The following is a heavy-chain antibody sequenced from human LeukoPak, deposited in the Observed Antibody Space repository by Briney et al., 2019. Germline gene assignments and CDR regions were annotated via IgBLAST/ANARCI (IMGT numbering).Heavy chain of an antibody. V-gene: IGHV1-8*01. D-gene: IGHD4-11*01. CDR3: TTDLEMTYSNYPDY. CDR2: MNPNSGNT. CDR1: GYSFTSYD. J-gene: IGHJ4*01. Sequence: ASVKVSCKASGYSFTSYDINWVRQATGQGLEWMGWMNPNSGNTGYAQNFQGRVTMTRNTSIRTAYMELSSLRSEDTAVYYCTTDLEMTYSNYPDYWGHGTLVTVSS.